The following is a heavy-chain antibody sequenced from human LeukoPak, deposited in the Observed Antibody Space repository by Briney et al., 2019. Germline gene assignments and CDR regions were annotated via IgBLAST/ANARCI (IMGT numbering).Heavy chain of an antibody. V-gene: IGHV3-23*01. Sequence: GGSLRLSCASSGFTFNNYAMTWVRQAPGKGLEWVSSITASGGSAYCADSVKGRFTISRDNSKNTLYLQMSSLRAEDTAVYYCARDYPTSGIVTIFDYWGQGTLVTVSS. CDR2: ITASGGSA. CDR3: ARDYPTSGIVTIFDY. D-gene: IGHD1-1*01. J-gene: IGHJ4*02. CDR1: GFTFNNYA.